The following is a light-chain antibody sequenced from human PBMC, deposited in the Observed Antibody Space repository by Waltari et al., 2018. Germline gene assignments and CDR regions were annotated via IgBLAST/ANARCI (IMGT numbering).Light chain of an antibody. J-gene: IGKJ4*01. V-gene: IGKV3-15*01. CDR2: GAS. CDR1: QSVTSN. Sequence: EIVMTQSPATLSVSPGERATLSCRASQSVTSNLAWYQQKPGQAPRLLIYGASTRATGIPARCSGSGSGTEFTLTISSLQTEDFAVYHCQQYNKWPLTFGGGTKVEI. CDR3: QQYNKWPLT.